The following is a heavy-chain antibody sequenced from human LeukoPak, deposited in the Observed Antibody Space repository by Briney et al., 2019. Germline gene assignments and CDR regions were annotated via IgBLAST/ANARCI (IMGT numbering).Heavy chain of an antibody. CDR2: IYHSGST. CDR1: GYSISSGYY. J-gene: IGHJ6*03. D-gene: IGHD3-3*01. CDR3: ARLTRRNYYMDV. V-gene: IGHV4-38-2*02. Sequence: PSETLSLTCTVSGYSISSGYYWGWIRQPPGKGLEWIGSIYHSGSTYYNPSLKSRVTISVDTSKNQFSLKLSSVTAADTAVYYCARLTRRNYYMDVWGKGSTVTVSS.